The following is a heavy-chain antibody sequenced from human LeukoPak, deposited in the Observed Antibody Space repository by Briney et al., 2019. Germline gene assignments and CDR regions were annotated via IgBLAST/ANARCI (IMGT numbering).Heavy chain of an antibody. CDR3: ARQFLRYSDY. CDR2: ISGSGGST. CDR1: GFTFSSYG. D-gene: IGHD3-9*01. V-gene: IGHV3-23*01. Sequence: GGSLRLSCAASGFTFSSYGMSWVRQAPGKGLEWVSAISGSGGSTYYADSVKGRFTISRDNSKNTLYLQMNSLRAEDTAVYYCARQFLRYSDYWGQGTLVTVSS. J-gene: IGHJ4*02.